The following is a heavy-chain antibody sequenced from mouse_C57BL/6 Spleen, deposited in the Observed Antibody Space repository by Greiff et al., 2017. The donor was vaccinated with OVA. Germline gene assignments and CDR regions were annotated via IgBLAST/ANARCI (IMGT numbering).Heavy chain of an antibody. D-gene: IGHD3-2*02. CDR3: ARSGTAQATSLAY. V-gene: IGHV1-55*01. CDR2: IYPGSGST. Sequence: QVQLKESGAELVKPGASVKMSCKASGYTFTSYWITWVKQRPGQGLEWIGDIYPGSGSTNYNEKFKSKATLTVDTSSSTAYMQLSSLTSEDSAVYYCARSGTAQATSLAYWGQGTLVTVSA. J-gene: IGHJ3*01. CDR1: GYTFTSYW.